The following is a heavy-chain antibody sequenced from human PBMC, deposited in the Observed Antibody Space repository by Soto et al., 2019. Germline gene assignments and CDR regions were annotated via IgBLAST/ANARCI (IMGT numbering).Heavy chain of an antibody. CDR1: GFTFSSYA. Sequence: EVQLLESGGGLVQPGGSLRLSCAASGFTFSSYAMRWVRQAPGKGLEWVSAISGSGDSTYYADSVKGRFTTSRDNSKNTLYLQMNSLRAEDTAVYYCARRGSGSYYAYWGQGTVVTVSP. CDR2: ISGSGDST. CDR3: ARRGSGSYYAY. D-gene: IGHD1-26*01. J-gene: IGHJ4*02. V-gene: IGHV3-23*01.